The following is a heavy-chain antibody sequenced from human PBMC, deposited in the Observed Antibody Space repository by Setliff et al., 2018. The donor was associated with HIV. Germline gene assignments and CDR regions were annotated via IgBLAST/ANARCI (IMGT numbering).Heavy chain of an antibody. CDR3: ARWPPHRSSDYDQEYYFDY. J-gene: IGHJ4*02. V-gene: IGHV4-39*07. D-gene: IGHD3-22*01. Sequence: PSETLSLTCTVSGGSASNSRYYWAWIRQPPGKGLEYIGSTYYNPSLKSRVTISVDASKNQFSLKLSSVTAADTAVYYCARWPPHRSSDYDQEYYFDYWGQGTLVTVSS. CDR1: GGSASNSRYY. CDR2: T.